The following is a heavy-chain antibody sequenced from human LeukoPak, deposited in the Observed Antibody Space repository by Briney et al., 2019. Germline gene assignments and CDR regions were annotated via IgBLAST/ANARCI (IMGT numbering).Heavy chain of an antibody. D-gene: IGHD3-9*01. J-gene: IGHJ4*02. Sequence: SETLSLTCAVNGGTFGGYYWTWIRQAPGEGPEWIGEINHFGTKNYSPSLKSRLTISVDTAKKEFSLSLRSVTAADTAVYYCARHDILTGYYSYWGQGTLVTVSS. V-gene: IGHV4-34*01. CDR2: INHFGTK. CDR3: ARHDILTGYYSY. CDR1: GGTFGGYY.